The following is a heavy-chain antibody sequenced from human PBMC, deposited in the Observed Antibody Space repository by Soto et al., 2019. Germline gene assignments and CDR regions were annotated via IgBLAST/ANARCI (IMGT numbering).Heavy chain of an antibody. V-gene: IGHV4-59*08. CDR2: IYYSGST. J-gene: IGHJ5*02. CDR3: ARHQQYQLLLVWDWFDP. D-gene: IGHD2-2*01. CDR1: GGSISRYY. Sequence: SETLSLTCTVSGGSISRYYWSWIRQPPGKGLEWIGYIYYSGSTNYNPSLKSRVTISVDTSKNQFSLKLSSVTAADTAVYYCARHQQYQLLLVWDWFDPWGQGTLVTVSS.